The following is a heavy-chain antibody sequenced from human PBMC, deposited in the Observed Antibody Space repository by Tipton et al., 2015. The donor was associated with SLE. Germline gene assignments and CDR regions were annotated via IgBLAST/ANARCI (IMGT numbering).Heavy chain of an antibody. V-gene: IGHV4-39*07. CDR2: IFFSGSA. CDR3: ARNKTVAGTVIEY. D-gene: IGHD6-19*01. CDR1: GDSIRINAYY. J-gene: IGHJ4*02. Sequence: TLSLTCNVSGDSIRINAYYWAWVRQPPGRGLEWIGSIFFSGSAYYNPSLKSRVTMSVDTSKNQFSLKLTSLTAADTALYYCARNKTVAGTVIEYWCPGTLVTVSS.